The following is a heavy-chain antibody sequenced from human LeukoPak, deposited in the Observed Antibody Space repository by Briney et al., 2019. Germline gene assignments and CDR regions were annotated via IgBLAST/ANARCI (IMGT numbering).Heavy chain of an antibody. J-gene: IGHJ4*02. CDR3: AKDGGGYAGY. CDR1: GFTFDDYA. D-gene: IGHD5-12*01. Sequence: PSRSLRLSCAASGFTFDDYAMHLVRQAPGKGLEWVSAISGSGGSTYYADSVKGRFTISRDNSKNTLYLQMNSLRAEDTAVYYCAKDGGGYAGYWGQGTLVTVSS. CDR2: ISGSGGST. V-gene: IGHV3-23*01.